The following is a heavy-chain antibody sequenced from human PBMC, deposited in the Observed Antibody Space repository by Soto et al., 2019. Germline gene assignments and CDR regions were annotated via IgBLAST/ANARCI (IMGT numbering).Heavy chain of an antibody. CDR1: GYTFTGYY. D-gene: IGHD3-22*01. CDR2: IDPNSGGT. CDR3: VRDFGYFDISGPDS. J-gene: IGHJ5*01. V-gene: IGHV1-2*02. Sequence: ASVKVSCKASGYTFTGYYIHWVRQAPGQGLEWMAWIDPNSGGTKSAQKFQGRVTMTRDTSISTVYMELSRLRSDDTALYYCVRDFGYFDISGPDSWGQGALVTVSS.